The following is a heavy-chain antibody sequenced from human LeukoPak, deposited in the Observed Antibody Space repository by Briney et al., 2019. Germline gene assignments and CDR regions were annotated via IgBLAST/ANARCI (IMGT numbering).Heavy chain of an antibody. CDR2: ISDSGGTT. CDR3: AKRPGYYDSSGYYFHY. J-gene: IGHJ4*02. Sequence: GGSLRLSCAASGFTFSNYAISWVRQAPGKGLEWVSSISDSGGTTYYADSVKGRFTISRDNSKNTLYLQMSSLQVEDTALYYCAKRPGYYDSSGYYFHYWGQGSLVSVSS. CDR1: GFTFSNYA. D-gene: IGHD3-22*01. V-gene: IGHV3-23*01.